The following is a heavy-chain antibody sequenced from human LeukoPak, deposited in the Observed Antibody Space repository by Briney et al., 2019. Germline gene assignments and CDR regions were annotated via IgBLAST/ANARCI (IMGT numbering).Heavy chain of an antibody. D-gene: IGHD1-26*01. V-gene: IGHV1-18*01. CDR2: SSAYNGNT. Sequence: ASVKVSCKASGYTFTSYGISWVRQAPGQGPEWRGWSSAYNGNTNYAQKLQGRITMTTDTSTSKAYMELRSLRSDDTAVYYCARDQTSGSYGTDYWGQGTLATVSS. CDR1: GYTFTSYG. CDR3: ARDQTSGSYGTDY. J-gene: IGHJ4*02.